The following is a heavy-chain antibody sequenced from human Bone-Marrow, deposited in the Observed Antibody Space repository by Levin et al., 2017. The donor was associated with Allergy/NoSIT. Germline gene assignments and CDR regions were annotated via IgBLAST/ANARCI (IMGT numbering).Heavy chain of an antibody. V-gene: IGHV7-4-1*02. Sequence: GESLKISCKASGYTFTSYAMNWVRQAPGQGLEWMGWINTNTGNPTYAQGFTGRFVFSLDTSVSTAYLQISSLKAEDTAVYYCARVRDYDFWSGTKKYYFDYWGQGTLVTVSS. CDR3: ARVRDYDFWSGTKKYYFDY. D-gene: IGHD3-3*01. CDR1: GYTFTSYA. J-gene: IGHJ4*02. CDR2: INTNTGNP.